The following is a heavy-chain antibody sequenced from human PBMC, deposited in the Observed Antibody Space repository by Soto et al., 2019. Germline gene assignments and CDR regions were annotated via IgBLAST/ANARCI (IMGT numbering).Heavy chain of an antibody. Sequence: AASVKVSCKASGYTFTSYGISWVRQAPGQGLEWMGWISAYNGNTNYAQKLQGRVTMTTDTSTSTAYMELRSLRSDDTAVYYCARVVVVRGVIIPNWFDPWGQGTLVTVSS. V-gene: IGHV1-18*04. D-gene: IGHD3-10*01. J-gene: IGHJ5*02. CDR3: ARVVVVRGVIIPNWFDP. CDR2: ISAYNGNT. CDR1: GYTFTSYG.